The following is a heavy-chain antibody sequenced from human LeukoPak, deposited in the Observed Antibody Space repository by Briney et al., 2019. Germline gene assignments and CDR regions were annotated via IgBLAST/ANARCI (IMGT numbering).Heavy chain of an antibody. Sequence: GGSLRLSCAASGFTFSSYSMNWVRQAPGKGLEWVSSISSSSSYIYYADSVKGRFTISRDNAKNTLYLQMNSLRAEDTAVYYCAKEIDDYGDYGYWGQGTLVTVSS. V-gene: IGHV3-21*04. J-gene: IGHJ4*02. CDR3: AKEIDDYGDYGY. D-gene: IGHD4-17*01. CDR1: GFTFSSYS. CDR2: ISSSSSYI.